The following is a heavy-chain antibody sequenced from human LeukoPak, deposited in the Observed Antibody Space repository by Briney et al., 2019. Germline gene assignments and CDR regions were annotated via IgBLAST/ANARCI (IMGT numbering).Heavy chain of an antibody. CDR2: TYYRSKWYN. CDR3: ARGEAARLQGGYYYYYMDV. D-gene: IGHD6-6*01. V-gene: IGHV6-1*01. CDR1: GDSVSSNSAA. J-gene: IGHJ6*03. Sequence: SQTLSLTCVISGDSVSSNSAAWNWIRQSPSRGLEWLGRTYYRSKWYNDYAVSVKSRITINPDTSKNQFSLQLNSVTPEDTAVYYCARGEAARLQGGYYYYYMDVWGKGTTVTVSS.